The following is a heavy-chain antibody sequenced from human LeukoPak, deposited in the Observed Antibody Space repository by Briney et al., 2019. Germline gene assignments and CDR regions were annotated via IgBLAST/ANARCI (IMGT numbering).Heavy chain of an antibody. CDR3: ARAPSRDVVVPAVDRGAFDI. Sequence: ASVKVSCKASGYTFTGYYMHWVRQAPGQGLEWMGWINPNSGGTNYAQKFQGWVTMTRDTSIGTAYMELSRLRSDDTAVYYCARAPSRDVVVPAVDRGAFDIWGQGTMVTVSS. CDR2: INPNSGGT. CDR1: GYTFTGYY. D-gene: IGHD2-2*01. V-gene: IGHV1-2*04. J-gene: IGHJ3*02.